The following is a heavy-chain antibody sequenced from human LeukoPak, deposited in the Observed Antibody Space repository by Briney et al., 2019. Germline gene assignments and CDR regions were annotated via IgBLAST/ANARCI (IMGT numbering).Heavy chain of an antibody. D-gene: IGHD3-10*01. CDR2: INHSGST. V-gene: IGHV4-34*01. J-gene: IGHJ3*02. CDR1: GGSFSGYY. CDR3: AGYPYYSSPLDAFDI. Sequence: SETLSLTCAVYGGSFSGYYWCWIRQPPGKGLEWIGEINHSGSTNYNPSHKSRVTMSVDTSKNQFSLNLNSVTAADTAVYCCAGYPYYSSPLDAFDIWGQGTMVTVSS.